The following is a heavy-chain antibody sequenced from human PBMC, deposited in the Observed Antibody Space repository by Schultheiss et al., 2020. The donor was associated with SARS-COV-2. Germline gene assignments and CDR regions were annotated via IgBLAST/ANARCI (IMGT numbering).Heavy chain of an antibody. Sequence: GGSLRLSCAASGFTFSSYAMNWVRQAPGKGLEWVSYISSSGSTIYYADSVKGRFTISRDNAKNSLYLQMNSLRAEDTAVYYCARLGGFLEWFDPWGQGTLVTVSS. D-gene: IGHD3-3*01. CDR1: GFTFSSYA. V-gene: IGHV3-48*03. CDR3: ARLGGFLEWFDP. CDR2: ISSSGSTI. J-gene: IGHJ5*02.